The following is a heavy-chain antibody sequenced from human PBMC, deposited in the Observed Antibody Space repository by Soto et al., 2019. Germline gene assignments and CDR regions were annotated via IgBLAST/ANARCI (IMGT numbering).Heavy chain of an antibody. Sequence: GGSLRLSCAASGFNFSSYGMHWVRQAPGKGLEWVAIIWYDGNNKKHADSVKGRFTISRDNAKNSLYLQMNSLRDEDTAVYYCAKDGGSFYYYGMDVWGQGTTVTVSS. J-gene: IGHJ6*02. V-gene: IGHV3-33*06. D-gene: IGHD3-10*01. CDR3: AKDGGSFYYYGMDV. CDR2: IWYDGNNK. CDR1: GFNFSSYG.